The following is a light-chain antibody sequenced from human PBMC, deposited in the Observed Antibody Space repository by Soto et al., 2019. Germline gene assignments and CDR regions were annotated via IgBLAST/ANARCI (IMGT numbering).Light chain of an antibody. CDR1: QSFNSIY. CDR3: QQYNNWPQT. Sequence: EVVLTQSPGTLSLSPGERATLSCRASQSFNSIYLAWYQQKPGQAPRLLIYGASSRATGIPGRFSGSGSGTEFTLTISSLQSEDFAVYYCQQYNNWPQTLGQGTKVDIK. V-gene: IGKV3D-15*01. J-gene: IGKJ1*01. CDR2: GAS.